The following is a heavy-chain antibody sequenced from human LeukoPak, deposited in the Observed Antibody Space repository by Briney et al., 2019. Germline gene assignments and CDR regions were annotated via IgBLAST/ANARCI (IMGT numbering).Heavy chain of an antibody. V-gene: IGHV4-34*01. D-gene: IGHD6-13*01. Sequence: PSETLSLTCAVYGGSVRDNYWSWIRQPPGKGLEWIGEIHHSGSTKYNPSLKSRVTISLDTSKSQFSPKLNSMTAADTAVYYCAGHVSAAAGGRWGQGTLVTVSS. CDR2: IHHSGST. J-gene: IGHJ4*02. CDR1: GGSVRDNY. CDR3: AGHVSAAAGGR.